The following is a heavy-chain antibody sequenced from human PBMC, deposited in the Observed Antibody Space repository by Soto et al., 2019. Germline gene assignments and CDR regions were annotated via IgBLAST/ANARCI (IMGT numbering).Heavy chain of an antibody. D-gene: IGHD6-6*01. CDR1: GDSISSSGYY. J-gene: IGHJ5*02. Sequence: QVQLQESGPGLVKPSQTLSLTCSVSGDSISSSGYYWSWIRQHPGEGLEWMGRIYYTGDTYYNPSLKSRFTMSVDTSKNQITLILTAVTAADTAVYYCSRYSGVYSSSSFDPWGRGTLVTVSS. CDR2: IYYTGDT. CDR3: SRYSGVYSSSSFDP. V-gene: IGHV4-31*03.